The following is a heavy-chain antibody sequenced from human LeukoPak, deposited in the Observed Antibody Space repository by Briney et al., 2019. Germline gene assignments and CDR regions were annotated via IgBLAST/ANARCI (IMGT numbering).Heavy chain of an antibody. D-gene: IGHD2-2*01. CDR3: ARLDVGYCSSTSCYYFDY. CDR1: GFTFSSYS. Sequence: GGSLRLSCAASGFTFSSYSMNWVRQAPGKGLEWVSSISSSSSYIYYADSVKGRFTISRDNAKNSLYLQMNSLRAEDTAVYYCARLDVGYCSSTSCYYFDYWGQGTLVTVSS. J-gene: IGHJ4*02. CDR2: ISSSSSYI. V-gene: IGHV3-21*01.